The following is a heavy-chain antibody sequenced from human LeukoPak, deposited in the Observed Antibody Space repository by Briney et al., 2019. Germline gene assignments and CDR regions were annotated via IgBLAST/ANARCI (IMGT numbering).Heavy chain of an antibody. CDR3: ARGRCVGSTSCYYFAY. J-gene: IGHJ4*02. D-gene: IGHD2-2*01. CDR2: MNPNIGNT. CDR1: GYTFTNYN. Sequence: ASVKVSCKASGYTFTNYNINWVRQATGQGLEWMGWMNPNIGNTGYAQKFQGRVTITRNTSISTAYMELSSLRSEDTAVYYCARGRCVGSTSCYYFAYWGQGTLVTVSS. V-gene: IGHV1-8*03.